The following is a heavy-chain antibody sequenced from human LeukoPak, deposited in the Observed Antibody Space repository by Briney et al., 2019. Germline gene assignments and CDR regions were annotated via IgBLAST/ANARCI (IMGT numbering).Heavy chain of an antibody. Sequence: SQTLSLTCTVSGGSISSGGYYWRWIRRHPGKGLEWIGYIYYSGSTYYNPSLKSRVTISVDTSKNQFSLKLSSVTAADTAVYYCARGYCSSTSCYGLGYWGQGTLVTVSS. V-gene: IGHV4-31*03. J-gene: IGHJ4*02. D-gene: IGHD2-2*01. CDR1: GGSISSGGYY. CDR2: IYYSGST. CDR3: ARGYCSSTSCYGLGY.